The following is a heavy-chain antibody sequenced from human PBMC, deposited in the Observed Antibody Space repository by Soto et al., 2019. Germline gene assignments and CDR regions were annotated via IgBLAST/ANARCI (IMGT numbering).Heavy chain of an antibody. V-gene: IGHV3-30-3*01. D-gene: IGHD6-13*01. CDR3: ARVEQLLDYYHYYGMDV. Sequence: QGQLVESGGGVVQPGRSLRLSCAASGFTFSSYAMHWVRQAPGKGLEWVAVISYDGSNKYYADSVKGRFTISRDNSKNTLYLQMNSLRAEDTAVYYCARVEQLLDYYHYYGMDVWGQGTTVTVSS. CDR2: ISYDGSNK. CDR1: GFTFSSYA. J-gene: IGHJ6*02.